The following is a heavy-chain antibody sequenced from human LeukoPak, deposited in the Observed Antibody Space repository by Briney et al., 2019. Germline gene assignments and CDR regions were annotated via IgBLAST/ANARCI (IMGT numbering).Heavy chain of an antibody. J-gene: IGHJ3*01. Sequence: SGPTLVKPTQPLTLTCTFSGFSLSTGGVGVGVGWIRQPPGKALEWLALIYWADDKRYSPSLKSRLTSTKDTSKNQVVLTMTNMDPVDTATYYCAHPGGPGSFDVWGQGTMVTVSS. CDR2: IYWADDK. CDR1: GFSLSTGGVGVG. CDR3: AHPGGPGSFDV. D-gene: IGHD3-10*01. V-gene: IGHV2-5*02.